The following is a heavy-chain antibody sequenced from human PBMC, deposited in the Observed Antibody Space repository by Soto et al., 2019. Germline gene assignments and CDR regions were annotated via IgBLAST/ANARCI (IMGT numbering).Heavy chain of an antibody. CDR2: INHSGST. V-gene: IGHV4-34*01. CDR1: GGSFSGYY. J-gene: IGHJ4*02. D-gene: IGHD6-19*01. CDR3: ASRLDSGWYSS. Sequence: QVQLQQWGAGLLKPSETLSLTCAVYGGSFSGYYWSWIRQPPGKGLEWIGEINHSGSTNYNPSLKSRVTISVDTSKNQFSLKLSSVIAADTAVYYCASRLDSGWYSSWGQGTLVTVSS.